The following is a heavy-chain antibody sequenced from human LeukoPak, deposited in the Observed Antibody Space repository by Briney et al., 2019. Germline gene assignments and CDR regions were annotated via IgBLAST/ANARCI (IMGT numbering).Heavy chain of an antibody. V-gene: IGHV4-59*08. CDR3: ARRRGPGTADHFDY. CDR2: IYYSGST. D-gene: IGHD1-1*01. J-gene: IGHJ4*02. Sequence: SETLSLTCTVSGGSISTYFWSWIRQPPGKGLEWIGYIYYSGSTNYNPSLKSRVTISVDTSKNQFSLKLSSVTAADTAVYYCARRRGPGTADHFDYWGQGTLVTVSP. CDR1: GGSISTYF.